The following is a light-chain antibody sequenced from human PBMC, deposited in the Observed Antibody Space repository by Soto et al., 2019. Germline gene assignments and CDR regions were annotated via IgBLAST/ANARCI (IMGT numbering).Light chain of an antibody. CDR3: QAWDSSLP. J-gene: IGLJ3*02. V-gene: IGLV3-1*01. CDR2: QDS. CDR1: KLGDKY. Sequence: SYELTQPPSVSVSPGQTASITCSGDKLGDKYACWYQQKPGQSPVLVIYQDSKRPSGIPERFSGSNSGNTATLTISGTQAMDEADYYCQAWDSSLPFGGGTKLTVL.